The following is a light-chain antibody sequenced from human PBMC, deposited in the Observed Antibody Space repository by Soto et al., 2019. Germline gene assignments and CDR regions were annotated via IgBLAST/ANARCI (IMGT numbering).Light chain of an antibody. CDR1: SSDVGGYNL. Sequence: QSALTQPASVPGSPGQSITISCTGTSSDVGGYNLVSWYQQHPGKAPKLMIYEVSNRPSGVSNRFSGSKSGNTASLTISGLQAEDEADYYCSSYTSSSNYVFGTGTKLTVL. J-gene: IGLJ1*01. CDR2: EVS. V-gene: IGLV2-14*01. CDR3: SSYTSSSNYV.